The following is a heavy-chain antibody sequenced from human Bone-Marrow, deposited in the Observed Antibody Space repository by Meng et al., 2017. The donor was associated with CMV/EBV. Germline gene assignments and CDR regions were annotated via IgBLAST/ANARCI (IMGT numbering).Heavy chain of an antibody. CDR3: SRGITNWDAFDI. V-gene: IGHV1-46*01. CDR2: IYPSGGTT. Sequence: GESLKIYCAASGFTFSSYAMSWVRQAPGKGLEWMGIIYPSGGTTSYAQKFLGRVTLTRDTSTSTVYMEVTSLTSEDTAVYYCSRGITNWDAFDIWGQGTMVTVSS. J-gene: IGHJ3*02. CDR1: GFTFSSYA. D-gene: IGHD1-1*01.